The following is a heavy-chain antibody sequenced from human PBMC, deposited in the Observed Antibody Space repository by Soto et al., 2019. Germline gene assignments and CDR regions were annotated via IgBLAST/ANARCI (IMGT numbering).Heavy chain of an antibody. Sequence: QVQLVESGGGVVQPGRSLRLSCAASGFTFNSYAMHWVRQAPGKGLEWVAVISYDGSNKYYADSVKGRFTISRDNSKNTLYLQMNSLTAEDTAVYYCARFKGCSGGSCYPYFDYWGQGTLVTVSS. D-gene: IGHD2-15*01. V-gene: IGHV3-30-3*01. CDR1: GFTFNSYA. CDR2: ISYDGSNK. J-gene: IGHJ4*02. CDR3: ARFKGCSGGSCYPYFDY.